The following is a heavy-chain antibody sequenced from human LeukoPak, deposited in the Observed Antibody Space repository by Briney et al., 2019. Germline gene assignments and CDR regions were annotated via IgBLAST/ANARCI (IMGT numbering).Heavy chain of an antibody. V-gene: IGHV1-2*02. CDR1: GYTFTGYY. CDR3: ARDLTMVRGARYRPYNWFDP. D-gene: IGHD3-10*01. CDR2: INPNSGGT. Sequence: ASVKVSCKASGYTFTGYYMHWVRQAPGQGLEWMGWINPNSGGTNYAQKFQGRVTMTRDTSISTANMELSSLRSEDTALYYCARDLTMVRGARYRPYNWFDPWGQGTLVTVSS. J-gene: IGHJ5*02.